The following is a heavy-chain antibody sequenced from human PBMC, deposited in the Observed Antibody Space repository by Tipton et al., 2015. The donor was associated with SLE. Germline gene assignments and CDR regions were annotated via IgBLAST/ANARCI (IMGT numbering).Heavy chain of an antibody. CDR2: ISSSGTTI. D-gene: IGHD2-8*02. CDR3: ARDPGGYCTGGARYYFDY. CDR1: GFSLSDYY. J-gene: IGHJ4*01. Sequence: SLRLSCAAFGFSLSDYYMNWIRQAPGKGLEWVSYISSSGTTIYYADSVKGRFTISRDNAKNSLYLHMNSLRAEDTAVYYCARDPGGYCTGGARYYFDYWGHGTLVTVSS. V-gene: IGHV3-11*01.